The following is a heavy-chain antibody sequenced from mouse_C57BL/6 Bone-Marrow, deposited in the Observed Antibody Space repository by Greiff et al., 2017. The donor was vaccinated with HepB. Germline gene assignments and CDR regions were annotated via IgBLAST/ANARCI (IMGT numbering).Heavy chain of an antibody. D-gene: IGHD2-4*01. CDR3: AQIYYDYGEFAY. J-gene: IGHJ3*01. CDR2: IYPGSGST. Sequence: QVQLQQPGAELVKPGASVKMSCKASGYTFTSYWITWVKQRPGQGLEWIGDIYPGSGSTNYNEKFKSKATLTVDTSSSTAYMQISSLTSEDSAVYYFAQIYYDYGEFAYWGQGTLVTVSA. V-gene: IGHV1-55*01. CDR1: GYTFTSYW.